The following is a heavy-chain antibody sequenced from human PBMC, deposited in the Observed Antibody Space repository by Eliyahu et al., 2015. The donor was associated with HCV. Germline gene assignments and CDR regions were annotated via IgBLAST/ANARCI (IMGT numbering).Heavy chain of an antibody. J-gene: IGHJ4*02. CDR1: GFPFSAHX. CDR3: AREYYDFWSGYSITYYFDY. D-gene: IGHD3-3*01. V-gene: IGHV3-11*06. Sequence: QVQLVESGXGLVKPGGSLRLSWPASGFPFSAHXLXWIRQAPGKGLEWLSYISSTTTYTNYADSVKGRFTISRDNAKNSLYLQMNSLRAEDTAVYYCAREYYDFWSGYSITYYFDYWGQGTLVTVSS. CDR2: ISSTTTYT.